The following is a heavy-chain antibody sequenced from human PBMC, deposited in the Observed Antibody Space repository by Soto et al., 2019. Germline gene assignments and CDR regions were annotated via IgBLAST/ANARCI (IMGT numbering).Heavy chain of an antibody. J-gene: IGHJ6*02. CDR3: ARDRVGDGYNLAYYYGMDV. CDR2: IYHSGST. CDR1: GGSISSGGYS. Sequence: PSETLSLTCAVSGGSISSGGYSWSWIRQPPGKGLEWIGYIYHSGSTYYNPSLKSRVTISVDRSKNQFSLKLSSVTAADTAVYYCARDRVGDGYNLAYYYGMDVWGQGTTVTVSS. D-gene: IGHD5-12*01. V-gene: IGHV4-30-2*01.